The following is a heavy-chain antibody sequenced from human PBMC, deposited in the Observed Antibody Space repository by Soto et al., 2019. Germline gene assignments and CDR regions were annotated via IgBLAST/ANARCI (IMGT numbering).Heavy chain of an antibody. D-gene: IGHD2-2*01. CDR1: GGTFSSYT. J-gene: IGHJ6*02. CDR3: ARGEGCSSTSCYSDYYYYGMDV. CDR2: IIPILGIA. V-gene: IGHV1-69*02. Sequence: QVQLVQSGAEVKKPGSSVKVSCKASGGTFSSYTISWVRQAPGQGLEWMGRIIPILGIANYAQKFQGRVTIPADKSTSTAYMELSSLRSEDTAVYYCARGEGCSSTSCYSDYYYYGMDVWGQGTTVTVSS.